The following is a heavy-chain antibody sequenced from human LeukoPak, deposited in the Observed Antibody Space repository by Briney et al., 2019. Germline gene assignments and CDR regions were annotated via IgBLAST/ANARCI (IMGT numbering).Heavy chain of an antibody. CDR2: IYYSGST. CDR1: GGSISSYY. CDR3: ASSYYDSSGPNY. J-gene: IGHJ4*02. D-gene: IGHD3-22*01. Sequence: SETLSLXCTVSGGSISSYYWSWIRQPPGKVLEWIGYIYYSGSTNYNPSLKSRVTISVDTSKNQFSLKLSSVTAADTAVYYCASSYYDSSGPNYWGQGTLVTVSS. V-gene: IGHV4-59*01.